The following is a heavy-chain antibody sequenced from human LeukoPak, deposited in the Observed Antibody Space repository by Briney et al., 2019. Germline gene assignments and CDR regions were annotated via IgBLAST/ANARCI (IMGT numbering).Heavy chain of an antibody. CDR2: ISSSSSYI. CDR3: ARDPGIVVGAPYYFDY. D-gene: IGHD6-19*01. CDR1: GFTFSSYS. V-gene: IGHV3-21*01. Sequence: GGSLRLSCAASGFTFSSYSMNWVRQAPGKGLEWVSSISSSSSYIYYADSVKGRFTISRDNAKNSLYLQMNSLRAEDTAVYYCARDPGIVVGAPYYFDYWGQGTLVTVSS. J-gene: IGHJ4*02.